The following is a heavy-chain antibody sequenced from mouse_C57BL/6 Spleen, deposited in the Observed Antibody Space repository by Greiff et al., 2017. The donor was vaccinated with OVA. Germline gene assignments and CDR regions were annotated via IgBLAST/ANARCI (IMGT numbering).Heavy chain of an antibody. J-gene: IGHJ2*01. CDR3: ARETGYYFDY. D-gene: IGHD4-1*01. CDR1: GYTFTSYW. CDR2: IHPNSGST. V-gene: IGHV1-64*01. Sequence: VQLQQSGAELVKPGASVKLSCKASGYTFTSYWMHWVKQRPGQGLEWIGMIHPNSGSTNYNEKFKSKATLTVDKSSSTAYMQLSSLTSEDSAVYYCARETGYYFDYWGQGTTLTVSS.